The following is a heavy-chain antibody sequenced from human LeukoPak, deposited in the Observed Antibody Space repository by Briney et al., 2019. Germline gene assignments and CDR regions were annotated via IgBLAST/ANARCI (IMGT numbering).Heavy chain of an antibody. CDR1: GGSISSSSYY. CDR2: IYYSGST. Sequence: PSETLSLTCTVSGGSISSSSYYWGWIRQPPGKGLEWIGSIYYSGSTYYNPSLKSRVTMSVDTSKNQFSLKLTSVTAADTAVYYCARDYRGTFDYWGQGTLVTVSS. V-gene: IGHV4-39*07. J-gene: IGHJ4*02. D-gene: IGHD1-7*01. CDR3: ARDYRGTFDY.